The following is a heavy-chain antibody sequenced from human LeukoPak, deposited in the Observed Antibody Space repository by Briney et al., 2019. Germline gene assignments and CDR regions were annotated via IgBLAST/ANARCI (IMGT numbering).Heavy chain of an antibody. CDR1: GFTFGDYA. J-gene: IGHJ6*03. CDR2: IRSKAYGGTT. Sequence: PGGSLRLSCTASGFTFGDYAMSWFRQAPGKGLEWVGFIRSKAYGGTTEYAASVKGRFTISRDDSKSIAYLQMNSLKTEDTAVYYCTRAYFSSQLWSYYYYYYMDVWGKGTTVTVSS. D-gene: IGHD5-18*01. V-gene: IGHV3-49*03. CDR3: TRAYFSSQLWSYYYYYYMDV.